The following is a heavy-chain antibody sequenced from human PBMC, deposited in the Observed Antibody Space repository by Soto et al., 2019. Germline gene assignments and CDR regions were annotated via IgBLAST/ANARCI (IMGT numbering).Heavy chain of an antibody. CDR1: GFTFSSYA. Sequence: EVQLLESGGGLVQPGGSLRLSCAASGFTFSSYAMSWVRQAPGKGLEWVSAISGSGGSTYYADSVKGRFTISRDNSKNTLYLQMNSLRAEDTAVYYRAKEGYYDSSGYYYRFFDYWGQGTLVTVSS. CDR2: ISGSGGST. J-gene: IGHJ4*02. CDR3: AKEGYYDSSGYYYRFFDY. D-gene: IGHD3-22*01. V-gene: IGHV3-23*01.